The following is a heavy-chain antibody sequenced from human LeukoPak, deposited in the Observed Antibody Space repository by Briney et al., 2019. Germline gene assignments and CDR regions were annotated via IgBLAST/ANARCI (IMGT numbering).Heavy chain of an antibody. J-gene: IGHJ4*02. CDR1: GFTFSSFV. V-gene: IGHV3-23*01. Sequence: GGSLRLSCAASGFTFSSFVMSWVRQAPGKGLEWVSGISGSGGSTYYADSVKGRFTISRDNSKNTLYLQMNSLRAEDTAVYYCAKVRDDSSGYYYWGYWGQGTLVTVSS. CDR3: AKVRDDSSGYYYWGY. D-gene: IGHD3-22*01. CDR2: ISGSGGST.